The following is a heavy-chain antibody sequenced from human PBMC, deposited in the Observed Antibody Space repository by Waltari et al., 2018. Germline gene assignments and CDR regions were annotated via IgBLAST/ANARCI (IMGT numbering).Heavy chain of an antibody. CDR3: ARLDSPMVRGVLFDY. D-gene: IGHD3-10*01. V-gene: IGHV4-39*01. CDR2: IYYGGSS. CDR1: GGSIIRRRSS. Sequence: QLQLQESAPGLVKPSATLSLTCTAFGGSIIRRRSSWAWIRQTPAKGLEWIGNIYYGGSSYYNPSLKGRVTISVDTFKNQFSLKVNSVTAADTAVYFCARLDSPMVRGVLFDYWGRGSLVTVSS. J-gene: IGHJ4*02.